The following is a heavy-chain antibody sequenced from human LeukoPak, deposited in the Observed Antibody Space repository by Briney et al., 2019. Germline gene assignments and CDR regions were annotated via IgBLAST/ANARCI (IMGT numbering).Heavy chain of an antibody. J-gene: IGHJ4*02. V-gene: IGHV3-30-3*01. D-gene: IGHD1-14*01. Sequence: TGRSLRLSCAASGFTFNTYAMHWVRQAPGKGLEWVAVISYDGNKKYYADSVKGRFTISRDNSRNTVHVQMSSLRPEDTAVYYCARGWEPFDYWGQGSLVTVSS. CDR1: GFTFNTYA. CDR2: ISYDGNKK. CDR3: ARGWEPFDY.